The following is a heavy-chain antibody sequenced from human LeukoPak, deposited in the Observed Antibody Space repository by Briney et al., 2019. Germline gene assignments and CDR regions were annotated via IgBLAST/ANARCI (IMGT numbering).Heavy chain of an antibody. CDR3: ARGVKSLNYYYYMDV. Sequence: ASVKDSCKASGYTFTSYYMHWVREAPGQGLEWMGIINPSGGSTSYAQKFQGRVTMTRDMSTSTVYMELRSLRSDDTAVYYCARGVKSLNYYYYMDVWGKGTTVTVSS. D-gene: IGHD2-21*01. CDR2: INPSGGST. J-gene: IGHJ6*03. CDR1: GYTFTSYY. V-gene: IGHV1-46*01.